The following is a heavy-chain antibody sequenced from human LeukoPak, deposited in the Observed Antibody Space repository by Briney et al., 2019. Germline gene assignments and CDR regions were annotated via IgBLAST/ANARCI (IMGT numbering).Heavy chain of an antibody. J-gene: IGHJ4*02. V-gene: IGHV1-18*01. CDR2: ISTYNGNT. Sequence: ASVKVSCKASGYTFTSYGITWVRRAHGQGLEWMGWISTYNGNTNYAQKLQGRVTMTTDTSTSTAYMELTSLRSDDTAVYYCARAPNYSGSGSPLFDYWGQGTLVTVSS. CDR3: ARAPNYSGSGSPLFDY. D-gene: IGHD3-10*01. CDR1: GYTFTSYG.